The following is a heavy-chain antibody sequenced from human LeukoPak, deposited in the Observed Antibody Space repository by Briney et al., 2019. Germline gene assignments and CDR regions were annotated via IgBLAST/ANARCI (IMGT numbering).Heavy chain of an antibody. CDR1: GGTFSSYA. CDR3: ARGLTIFGVVIVGY. Sequence: SVKVSCKASGGTFSSYAISWVRQAPGQGLEWMGGIIPIFGTANYAQKFQGRVTITTDESTSTAYMELSRLRSDDTAVYYCARGLTIFGVVIVGYWGQGTLVTVSS. J-gene: IGHJ4*02. CDR2: IIPIFGTA. V-gene: IGHV1-69*05. D-gene: IGHD3-3*01.